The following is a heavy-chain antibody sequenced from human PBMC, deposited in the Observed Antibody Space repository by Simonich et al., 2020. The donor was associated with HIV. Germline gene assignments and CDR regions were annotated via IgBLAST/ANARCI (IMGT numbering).Heavy chain of an antibody. Sequence: QVQLVQSGAEVKKPGASVKVSCTASGYTFTGYYLHWVRQAPGQGLGGSGRNKPTRGGTNYEQKFQGRVTMTKDTSISTAYMELSRLRSDDTAVYYCARDQRANWGFGGWYFDLWGRGTLVTVSS. CDR2: NKPTRGGT. V-gene: IGHV1-2*06. CDR3: ARDQRANWGFGGWYFDL. CDR1: GYTFTGYY. J-gene: IGHJ2*01. D-gene: IGHD7-27*01.